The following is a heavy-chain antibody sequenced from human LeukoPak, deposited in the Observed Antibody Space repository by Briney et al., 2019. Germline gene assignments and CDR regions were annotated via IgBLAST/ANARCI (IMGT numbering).Heavy chain of an antibody. Sequence: GGSLRLSCVASGFTFSTFAMSWVRQAPGKGLEWVSGIGNTETYYADSVKGRFTISRDNSRNTIYLHMNNLRAEDTALYYCAKDGQAFNSNWDYFDSWGQGTLVTVSS. CDR3: AKDGQAFNSNWDYFDS. J-gene: IGHJ4*02. CDR1: GFTFSTFA. D-gene: IGHD7-27*01. CDR2: IGNTET. V-gene: IGHV3-23*01.